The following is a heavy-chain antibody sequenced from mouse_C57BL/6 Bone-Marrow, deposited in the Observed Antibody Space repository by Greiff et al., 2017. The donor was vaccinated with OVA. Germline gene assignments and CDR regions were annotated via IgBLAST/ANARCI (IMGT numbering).Heavy chain of an antibody. J-gene: IGHJ2*01. CDR3: ARRAGDYFDY. CDR1: GYTFTSYW. Sequence: QVQLQQPGAELVMPGASVKLSCKASGYTFTSYWMHWVKQRPGQGLEWIGEIDPSDSYTNYNQKFKVKSTFTVDKSSSTAYMQLSSLTSEDAAVYYCARRAGDYFDYWGQGTTLTVSS. CDR2: IDPSDSYT. D-gene: IGHD3-1*01. V-gene: IGHV1-69*01.